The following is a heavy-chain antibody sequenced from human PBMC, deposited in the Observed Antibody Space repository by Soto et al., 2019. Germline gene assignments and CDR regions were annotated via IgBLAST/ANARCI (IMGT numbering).Heavy chain of an antibody. J-gene: IGHJ4*02. CDR3: ARGRDYGDYHRPFDY. CDR1: GGSFSGYY. V-gene: IGHV4-34*01. Sequence: SETLSLTCAVYGGSFSGYYWSWIRQPPGKGLEWIGEINHSGSTNYNPSLKSRVTISVDTSKNQFSLKLSSVTAADTAVYYCARGRDYGDYHRPFDYWGQGTLVTVS. D-gene: IGHD4-17*01. CDR2: INHSGST.